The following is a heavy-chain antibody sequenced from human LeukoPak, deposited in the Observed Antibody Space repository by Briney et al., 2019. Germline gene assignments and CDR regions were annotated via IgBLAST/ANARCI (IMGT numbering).Heavy chain of an antibody. V-gene: IGHV1-24*01. Sequence: ASVKVSCKVSGYTLTELSMHWVRQVPGKGLEWMGGFDPEDGETIYAQKFQGRVTMTEDTSTDTAYMELGSLGSDDTAVYYCATVSSIYYTSYRIAFDIWGQGTMVTISS. CDR3: ATVSSIYYTSYRIAFDI. CDR1: GYTLTELS. D-gene: IGHD3-3*01. J-gene: IGHJ3*02. CDR2: FDPEDGET.